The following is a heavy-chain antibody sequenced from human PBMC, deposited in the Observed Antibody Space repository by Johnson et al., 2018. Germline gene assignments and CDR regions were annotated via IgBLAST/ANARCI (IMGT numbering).Heavy chain of an antibody. J-gene: IGHJ1*01. Sequence: QVQLVESGGGLVQPGGSLRLSCAASGFTFSDHYMDWVRQAPGKGLEWVAVISYDGSNKYYTDSVKGRFTISRDNSKKTRYLQLNSLRAEDKAVYYCAGARMPYGDYLEGFQHWGQGTLVTVSS. CDR3: AGARMPYGDYLEGFQH. V-gene: IGHV3-30*03. D-gene: IGHD4-17*01. CDR1: GFTFSDHY. CDR2: ISYDGSNK.